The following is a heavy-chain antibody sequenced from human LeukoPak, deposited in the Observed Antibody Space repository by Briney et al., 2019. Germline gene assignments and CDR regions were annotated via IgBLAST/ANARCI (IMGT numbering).Heavy chain of an antibody. Sequence: GGSLRLSCAASGFTFSRYPMHWVRQAPGKGLEYVSAISPDGGSTFYANSMKGRFTISRDNSKNTLYLQVGSLRGEDTAVYYCARAEQFVPGYFYYMDVWGKGTTVTVSS. CDR3: ARAEQFVPGYFYYMDV. V-gene: IGHV3-64*01. J-gene: IGHJ6*03. CDR2: ISPDGGST. D-gene: IGHD6-6*01. CDR1: GFTFSRYP.